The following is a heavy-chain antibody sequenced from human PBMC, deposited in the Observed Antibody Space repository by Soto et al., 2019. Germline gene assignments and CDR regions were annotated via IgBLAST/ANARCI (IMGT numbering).Heavy chain of an antibody. J-gene: IGHJ4*02. V-gene: IGHV3-23*01. CDR2: ISGSGGDT. CDR3: AKGAYCSGGSCYFHIFDY. CDR1: GFTFSSYA. Sequence: GGSLRLSCAASGFTFSSYAMSWVRQAPGKGLEWVSTISGSGGDTYYADSVKGRFTVSTDNSKNTLYLQMNSLRAEDTAVYYCAKGAYCSGGSCYFHIFDYWGQGTLVTVSS. D-gene: IGHD2-15*01.